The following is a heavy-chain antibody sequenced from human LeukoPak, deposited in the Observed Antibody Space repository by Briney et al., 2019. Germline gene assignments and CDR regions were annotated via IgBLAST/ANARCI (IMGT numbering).Heavy chain of an antibody. CDR3: ATGGIYSSNFDY. Sequence: GESLKISCKASRYMFTKYWIAWVRQMPGKGLEWMGIVYPGDSDTRYSPSFQGQVTISVDKSISTAYLQWSSLKASDTAVYYCATGGIYSSNFDYWGQGTLVTVSS. CDR1: RYMFTKYW. V-gene: IGHV5-51*01. CDR2: VYPGDSDT. J-gene: IGHJ4*02. D-gene: IGHD5-18*01.